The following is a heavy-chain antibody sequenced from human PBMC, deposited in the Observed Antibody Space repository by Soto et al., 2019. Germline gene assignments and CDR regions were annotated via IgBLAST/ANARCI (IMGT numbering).Heavy chain of an antibody. Sequence: GGSLRLSCAASGFTFSSYGMHWVRQAPGKGLEWVAVISYDGSNKYYADSVKGRFTISRDNSKNRLYLQMNSLKAEDTAVYYCAKEKYSSSWLAGPDYYYGMDVWGQGTTVTVSS. V-gene: IGHV3-30*18. CDR3: AKEKYSSSWLAGPDYYYGMDV. D-gene: IGHD6-13*01. J-gene: IGHJ6*02. CDR2: ISYDGSNK. CDR1: GFTFSSYG.